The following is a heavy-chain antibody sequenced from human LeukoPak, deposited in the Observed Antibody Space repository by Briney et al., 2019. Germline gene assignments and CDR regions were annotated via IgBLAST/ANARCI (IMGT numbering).Heavy chain of an antibody. V-gene: IGHV3-48*03. J-gene: IGHJ4*02. CDR2: ISRSGTTI. CDR1: GFTFSSYE. CDR3: SRDRGGGDIYFDY. Sequence: GGSLRLSCAASGFTFSSYEMNWVRQAPGKGLEWVSYISRSGTTIYYADSVKGRFTISRDNAKNSLYLQMSSLGAEDTAIYYCSRDRGGGDIYFDYWGQGTLVTVSS. D-gene: IGHD2-21*02.